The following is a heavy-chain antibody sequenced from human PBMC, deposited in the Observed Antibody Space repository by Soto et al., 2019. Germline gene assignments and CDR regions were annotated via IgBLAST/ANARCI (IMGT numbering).Heavy chain of an antibody. CDR3: ASSLLTPFDY. Sequence: LSLTCAASGFTFNNYWMHWVRQAPGKGLVWVSRINSDGSSTSYADSVKGRFTISRDNAKNTLYLQMNSLRAEDTAVYYCASSLLTPFDYWGQGTLVTVSS. CDR1: GFTFNNYW. J-gene: IGHJ4*02. D-gene: IGHD7-27*01. CDR2: INSDGSST. V-gene: IGHV3-74*01.